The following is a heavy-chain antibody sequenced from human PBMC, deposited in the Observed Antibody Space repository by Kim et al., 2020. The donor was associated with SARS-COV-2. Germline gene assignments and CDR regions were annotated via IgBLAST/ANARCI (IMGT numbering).Heavy chain of an antibody. CDR3: LGGFYFDY. CDR2: GNGNT. D-gene: IGHD3-16*01. J-gene: IGHJ4*02. Sequence: GNGNTNYSQKFQGRVTFTTDTSASTAYMELSFLRSEDSAVYYCLGGFYFDYWGQGTLVTVSS. V-gene: IGHV1-3*01.